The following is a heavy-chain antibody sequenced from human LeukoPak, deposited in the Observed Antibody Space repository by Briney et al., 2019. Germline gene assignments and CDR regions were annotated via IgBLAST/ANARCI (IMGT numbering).Heavy chain of an antibody. Sequence: PGGSLILSCAASGFAVSSIYMSWVRQAPGKGLEWVSIIYTGGSTHYTDSVKGRFTISRDDSKNTVYLQMNSLTAEDTAVYYCARRAYFDYWGQGTLVTVSS. V-gene: IGHV3-66*04. CDR1: GFAVSSIY. CDR2: IYTGGST. CDR3: ARRAYFDY. J-gene: IGHJ4*02.